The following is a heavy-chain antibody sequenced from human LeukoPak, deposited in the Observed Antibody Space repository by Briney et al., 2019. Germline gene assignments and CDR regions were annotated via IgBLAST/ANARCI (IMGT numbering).Heavy chain of an antibody. V-gene: IGHV1-8*01. Sequence: ASVKVSCKASGYTFTSYDINWVRQATGQGLEWMGRMNPNSGNTGYAQKFQGRVTMTRNTSISTAYMELSSLRSEDTAVYYCARGPPGYYDSSGYLGILVNWGQGTLVTVSS. CDR2: MNPNSGNT. CDR3: ARGPPGYYDSSGYLGILVN. J-gene: IGHJ4*02. CDR1: GYTFTSYD. D-gene: IGHD3-22*01.